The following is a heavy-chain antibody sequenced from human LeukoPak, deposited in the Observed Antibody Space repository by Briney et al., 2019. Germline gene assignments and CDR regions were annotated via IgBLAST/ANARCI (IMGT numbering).Heavy chain of an antibody. Sequence: GRSLRLSCAGSGFIFNNYAMHWVRQPPGKGLEWVSGISWNSGSIDYADSVKGRFTISRDNAKNSLYLQMNSLRVEDTTFYYCAKDNRRHYTSGPNPDSLHWGQGALVTVSS. CDR3: AKDNRRHYTSGPNPDSLH. CDR1: GFIFNNYA. D-gene: IGHD6-19*01. J-gene: IGHJ4*02. CDR2: ISWNSGSI. V-gene: IGHV3-9*01.